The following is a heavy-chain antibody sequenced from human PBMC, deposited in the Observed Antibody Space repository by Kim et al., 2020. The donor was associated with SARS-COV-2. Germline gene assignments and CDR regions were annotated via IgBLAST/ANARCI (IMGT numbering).Heavy chain of an antibody. J-gene: IGHJ5*02. CDR2: LSGSGVST. CDR3: AKDRLGEMTTITTHWFDP. CDR1: GFSFSSYA. Sequence: GGSLRLSCAASGFSFSSYAMSWVLQAPGKGLEWVSSLSGSGVSTYYADSVKGRFTISRDNSKKMLYLQMNSLRAEDTAVYYCAKDRLGEMTTITTHWFDPWGQGTLVTVSS. D-gene: IGHD4-4*01. V-gene: IGHV3-23*01.